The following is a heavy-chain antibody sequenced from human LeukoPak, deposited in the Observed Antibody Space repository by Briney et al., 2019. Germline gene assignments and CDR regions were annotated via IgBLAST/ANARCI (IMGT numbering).Heavy chain of an antibody. V-gene: IGHV4-34*01. CDR1: SGSFSGYY. CDR3: SVITFGGVIVIDY. D-gene: IGHD3-16*02. J-gene: IGHJ4*02. CDR2: INHSGST. Sequence: SETLSLTCAVYSGSFSGYYWSWTRQPPGKGLEWIGEINHSGSTNYNPSLKSRVTISVDSAQNQFSLKLCAVIAPHSAVYYCSVITFGGVIVIDYWGQGTLVTVSS.